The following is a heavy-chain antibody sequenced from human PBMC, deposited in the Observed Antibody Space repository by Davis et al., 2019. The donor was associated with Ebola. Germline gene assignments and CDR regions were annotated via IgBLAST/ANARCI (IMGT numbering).Heavy chain of an antibody. CDR1: GGSISSYY. CDR2: IYYSGST. D-gene: IGHD2-2*02. J-gene: IGHJ6*02. V-gene: IGHV4-59*08. CDR3: ARRSPMGSCSSTSCYTGGTYYYYYGMDV. Sequence: MPSETLSLTCTVSGGSISSYYWSWIRQPPGKGLEWIGYIYYSGSTNYNPSLKSRVTISVDTSKNQFSLKLSSVTAADTAVYYCARRSPMGSCSSTSCYTGGTYYYYYGMDVWGQGTTVTVSS.